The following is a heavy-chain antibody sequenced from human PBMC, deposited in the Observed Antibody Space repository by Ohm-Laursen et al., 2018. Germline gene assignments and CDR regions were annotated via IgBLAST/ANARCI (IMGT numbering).Heavy chain of an antibody. CDR3: ATEPYDAFDI. V-gene: IGHV3-48*03. J-gene: IGHJ3*02. CDR2: ISSSGSTI. CDR1: GFTFSSYE. D-gene: IGHD1-26*01. Sequence: SLRLSCAASGFTFSSYEMNWVRQAPGKGLEWVSYISSSGSTIYYADSVKGRFSISRDNAKNSLYLQMNSLRAEDTAVYYCATEPYDAFDIWGQGTMVTVSS.